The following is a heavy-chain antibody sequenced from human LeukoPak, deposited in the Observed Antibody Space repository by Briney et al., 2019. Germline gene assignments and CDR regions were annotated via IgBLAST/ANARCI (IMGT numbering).Heavy chain of an antibody. D-gene: IGHD2-21*02. CDR1: GFPFSSYA. CDR3: AKDGLLAYCGGDCYKGPPYYFDY. Sequence: GSLKPSFAASGFPFSSYAMSWVRPAPGKGLEWDSAISRTGGRTYYADSVKGRFTISRDNSKNTLYLQMNSLRAEDTAVYYCAKDGLLAYCGGDCYKGPPYYFDYWGQGTLVTVSS. V-gene: IGHV3-23*01. J-gene: IGHJ4*02. CDR2: ISRTGGRT.